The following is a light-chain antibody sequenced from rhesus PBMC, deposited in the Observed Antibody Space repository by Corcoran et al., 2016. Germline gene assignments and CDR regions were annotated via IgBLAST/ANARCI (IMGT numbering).Light chain of an antibody. CDR1: QSVSSH. Sequence: QVILTQSPAILSLSPGERATLSCRASQSVSSHLAWYQQKPGKAPRLLIYGASSRATGIPERFSGSGSGPHFTLTISSLEPEDVGVYHCYQHSGGYSFGQRTKVEIK. CDR2: GAS. CDR3: YQHSGGYS. V-gene: IGKV3-10*01. J-gene: IGKJ2*01.